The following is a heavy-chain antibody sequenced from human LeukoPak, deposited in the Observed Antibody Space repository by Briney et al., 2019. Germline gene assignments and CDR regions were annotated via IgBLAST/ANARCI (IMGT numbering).Heavy chain of an antibody. CDR1: GGSISAYY. D-gene: IGHD2-15*01. V-gene: IGHV4-4*07. J-gene: IGHJ4*02. CDR3: ARGYCTVDSCYPGDF. Sequence: SETLSLTCTVSGGSISAYYWSWTRQPAGRGLEWIGRIYTSGSTDYNPSLKSRVTMSVDTSKNQFSLKLTSVTAADTAVYYCARGYCTVDSCYPGDFWGQGTLVTVSS. CDR2: IYTSGST.